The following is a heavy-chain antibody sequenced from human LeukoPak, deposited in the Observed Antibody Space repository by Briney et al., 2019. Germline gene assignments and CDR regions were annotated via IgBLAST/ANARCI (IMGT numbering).Heavy chain of an antibody. J-gene: IGHJ4*02. Sequence: GGSLRLSCAASGFTFSSYEMNWVRQVPGKGLEWVSYISSSGSSPIYYADSVKGRFTISRDNAKKSLYLQMNSLRVEDTAAYYCARVEIAAHFSDYWGQGTLVTVSS. V-gene: IGHV3-48*03. CDR1: GFTFSSYE. CDR3: ARVEIAAHFSDY. D-gene: IGHD6-13*01. CDR2: ISSSGSSPI.